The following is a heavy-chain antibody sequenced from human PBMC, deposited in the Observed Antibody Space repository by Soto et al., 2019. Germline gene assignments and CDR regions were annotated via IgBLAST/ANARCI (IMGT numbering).Heavy chain of an antibody. J-gene: IGHJ6*04. Sequence: EVQLLESGGGLVQPGGSLRLSCAASGFTFSSYAMSWVRQAPGKGLEWVSAISGSGGSTYYADSVKGRFTISRDNSKNTLYLQMNSLGAEDTAVYYWAKILGSVVRGGYYSYGMAVWGKGTTVTVSS. CDR1: GFTFSSYA. D-gene: IGHD3-10*01. V-gene: IGHV3-23*01. CDR3: AKILGSVVRGGYYSYGMAV. CDR2: ISGSGGST.